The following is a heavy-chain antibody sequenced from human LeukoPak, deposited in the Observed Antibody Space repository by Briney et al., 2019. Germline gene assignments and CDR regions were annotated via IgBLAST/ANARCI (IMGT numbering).Heavy chain of an antibody. J-gene: IGHJ5*02. V-gene: IGHV3-74*01. CDR2: IKNDGSIA. CDR1: GFTFNNYW. CDR3: AKSDWFDP. Sequence: GGSLRLSCATSGFTFNNYWMSWLRQAPGKGLVWVSRIKNDGSIATYADSVKGRFNISRDNARNTLYLQMNSLRVDDTAVYYCAKSDWFDPWGRGTLVTVSS.